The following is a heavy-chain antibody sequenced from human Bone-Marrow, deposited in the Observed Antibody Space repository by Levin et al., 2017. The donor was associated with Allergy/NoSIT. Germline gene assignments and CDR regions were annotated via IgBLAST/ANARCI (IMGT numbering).Heavy chain of an antibody. V-gene: IGHV3-21*01. CDR1: GFSFSSYY. CDR2: ISGSSTFI. Sequence: GGSLRLSCAASGFSFSSYYMHWVRQAPGKGLEWVSYISGSSTFIYYADSVKGRFTISRDNANKSLYLEMTSPRAEDTAIYYCARLRGAGLFDYWGQGVLVTVAS. CDR3: ARLRGAGLFDY. J-gene: IGHJ4*02. D-gene: IGHD3-10*01.